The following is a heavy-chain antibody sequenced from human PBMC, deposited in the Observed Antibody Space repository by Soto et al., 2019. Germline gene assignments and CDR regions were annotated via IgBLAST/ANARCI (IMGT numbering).Heavy chain of an antibody. CDR2: IYYSGST. D-gene: IGHD3-3*01. J-gene: IGHJ6*03. V-gene: IGHV4-59*01. CDR1: GGSISSYY. CDR3: ARVRNYDFWSGPYMDV. Sequence: SETLSLTCTVSGGSISSYYWSWIRQPPGKGLEWIGYIYYSGSTNYNPSLKSRVTISVDTSKNQFSLKLSSVTAADTAVYYCARVRNYDFWSGPYMDVWGKGTKVTVSS.